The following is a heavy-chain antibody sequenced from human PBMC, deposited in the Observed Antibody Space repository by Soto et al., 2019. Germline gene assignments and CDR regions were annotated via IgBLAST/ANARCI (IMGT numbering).Heavy chain of an antibody. D-gene: IGHD6-13*01. V-gene: IGHV3-53*04. CDR3: ARGVAAAGTQYYFDY. CDR1: GFTVSSNY. J-gene: IGHJ4*02. CDR2: IYSGGST. Sequence: GGSLRLSCAASGFTVSSNYMSWVRQAPGKGLEWVSVIYSGGSTYYADSVKGRFTISRHNSKNTLYLQMNSLRAEDTAVYYCARGVAAAGTQYYFDYWGQGTLVTVSS.